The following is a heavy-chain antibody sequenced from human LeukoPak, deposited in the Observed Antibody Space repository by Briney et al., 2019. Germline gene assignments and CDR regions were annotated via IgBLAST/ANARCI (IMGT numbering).Heavy chain of an antibody. Sequence: ASVKVSCKASGYTFTSYGISWVRQAPGQGLEWMGWISAYNGNTNYAQKLQGRVTMTTDTSTSTVYMELSSLRSEDTAVYYCARGSGLSYYYYMDVWGKGTTVTVSS. J-gene: IGHJ6*03. V-gene: IGHV1-18*01. CDR1: GYTFTSYG. CDR2: ISAYNGNT. CDR3: ARGSGLSYYYYMDV.